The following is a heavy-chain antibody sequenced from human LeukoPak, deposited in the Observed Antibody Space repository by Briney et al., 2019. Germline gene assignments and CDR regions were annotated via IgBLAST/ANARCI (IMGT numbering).Heavy chain of an antibody. V-gene: IGHV4-59*01. Sequence: SETLSLTCTVSGRTISSYYWSWIRQPPGKGLEWIGYIYYSGSTNYNPSLKSRLTISVGTSKNQFSLKLSSVTAADTAVYYCARGRPFYYGSGSYYDYWGQGTLVTVSS. CDR3: ARGRPFYYGSGSYYDY. J-gene: IGHJ4*02. CDR2: IYYSGST. CDR1: GRTISSYY. D-gene: IGHD3-10*01.